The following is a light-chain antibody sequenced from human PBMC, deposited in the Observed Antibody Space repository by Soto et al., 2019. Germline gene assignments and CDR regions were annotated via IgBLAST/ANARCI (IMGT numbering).Light chain of an antibody. Sequence: QSALTQPRSVSGSPGQSVTISCTGNSSDIGGSNYVSWYQHHPGKAPKLMIYDVSKRPSGVPDRFSGSKSGNTASLTISGLQAEDEADYYCCSYAGGFTWVFGGGTKLTVL. CDR2: DVS. V-gene: IGLV2-11*01. CDR3: CSYAGGFTWV. CDR1: SSDIGGSNY. J-gene: IGLJ3*02.